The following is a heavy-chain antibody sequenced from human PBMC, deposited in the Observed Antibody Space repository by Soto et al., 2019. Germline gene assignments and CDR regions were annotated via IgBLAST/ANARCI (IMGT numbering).Heavy chain of an antibody. Sequence: GGSLRLSCAASGFTFSSYSMNWVRQAPGKGLEWVSYISSSSSNIHYADSVKGRFTVSRDKAKNSLYLQMSSLRDEDTAVYFCARDYVGYSSSWYAFDIWGQGTMVTVSS. CDR3: ARDYVGYSSSWYAFDI. J-gene: IGHJ3*02. V-gene: IGHV3-48*02. CDR2: ISSSSSNI. D-gene: IGHD6-13*01. CDR1: GFTFSSYS.